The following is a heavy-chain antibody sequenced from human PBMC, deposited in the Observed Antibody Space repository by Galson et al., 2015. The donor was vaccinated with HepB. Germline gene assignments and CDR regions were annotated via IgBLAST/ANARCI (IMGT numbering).Heavy chain of an antibody. CDR3: ARVRVVGTVGGDYLIVDAFDI. CDR2: ISAYNGNT. CDR1: GYTFTSYG. Sequence: SVKVSCKASGYTFTSYGISWVRQAPGQGLEWMGWISAYNGNTNYAQKLQGRVTMTTDTSTSTAYMELRSLRSDDTAVYYCARVRVVGTVGGDYLIVDAFDIWGQGTMVTVSS. J-gene: IGHJ3*02. V-gene: IGHV1-18*04. D-gene: IGHD4-17*01.